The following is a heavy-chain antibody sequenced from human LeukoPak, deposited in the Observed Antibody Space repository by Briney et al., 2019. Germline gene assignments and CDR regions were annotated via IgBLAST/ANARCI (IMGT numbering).Heavy chain of an antibody. D-gene: IGHD1-1*01. CDR2: IYHSGST. CDR1: GYSISSGYY. J-gene: IGHJ4*02. Sequence: SETLSLTCTVSGYSISSGYYWGWNRQPPGKGLEWIGSIYHSGSTYYNPSLKSRVTISVDTSKNQFSLKLSSVTAADTAVYYCAREGERPFDYWGQGTLVTVSS. CDR3: AREGERPFDY. V-gene: IGHV4-38-2*02.